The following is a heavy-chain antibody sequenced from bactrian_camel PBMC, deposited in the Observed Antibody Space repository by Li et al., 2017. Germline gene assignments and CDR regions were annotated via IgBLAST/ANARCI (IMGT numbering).Heavy chain of an antibody. V-gene: IGHV3S1*01. Sequence: VQLVESGGGSVQAGGSLRLSCAASRYTSGSNCMAWFRQAPGQGREGVAAMYMGVGKPYYADSVKGRFTISRDGTKTTLYLQMNSLKPEDTAMYYCAADNAYGSSWSTFCNGVNPELYHYRGRGTQVTVS. J-gene: IGHJ4*01. CDR3: AADNAYGSSWSTFCNGVNPELYHY. CDR2: MYMGVGKP. D-gene: IGHD6*01. CDR1: RYTSGSNC.